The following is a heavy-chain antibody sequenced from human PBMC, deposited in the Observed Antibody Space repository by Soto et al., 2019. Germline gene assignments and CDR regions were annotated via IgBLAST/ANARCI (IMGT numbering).Heavy chain of an antibody. CDR1: GGSIGRYY. D-gene: IGHD1-1*01. Sequence: WETLSLTCTVSGGSIGRYYWTWIRQPPGKGLEWIGYMDYSGNTNYNPSLKSRVTISVDASKNQFSLKVNSVTAADTAVYYCARVKMSTIVGFDYWGQGTLVTVSS. CDR3: ARVKMSTIVGFDY. V-gene: IGHV4-59*01. J-gene: IGHJ4*02. CDR2: MDYSGNT.